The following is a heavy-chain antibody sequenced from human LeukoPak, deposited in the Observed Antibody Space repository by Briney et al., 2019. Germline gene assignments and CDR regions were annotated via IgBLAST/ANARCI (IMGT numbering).Heavy chain of an antibody. Sequence: SGGSLRLSCAASGFTFSSYAMSWVRQAPGKGLEWVSAISGSGSSTYYADSVKGRFTISRDNSKNTLYLHMNSLRTEDTAVYYCAKDQGDSGYDVFDYWGQGTLVTVSS. CDR1: GFTFSSYA. CDR3: AKDQGDSGYDVFDY. CDR2: ISGSGSST. J-gene: IGHJ4*02. D-gene: IGHD5-12*01. V-gene: IGHV3-23*01.